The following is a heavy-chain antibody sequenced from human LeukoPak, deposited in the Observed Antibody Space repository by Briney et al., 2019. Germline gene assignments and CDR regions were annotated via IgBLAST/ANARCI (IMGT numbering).Heavy chain of an antibody. CDR2: ISSRSSYI. Sequence: GGSLRLSGAASGFTFSSYSMNWIRQAPGKGLEWVSTISSRSSYIYYADSVKGRVTISRDNAKNSLYLQMNTLRAEDTAVYYCARDLGSGFDYWGQGTLVTVSS. V-gene: IGHV3-21*01. J-gene: IGHJ4*02. CDR3: ARDLGSGFDY. CDR1: GFTFSSYS. D-gene: IGHD5-12*01.